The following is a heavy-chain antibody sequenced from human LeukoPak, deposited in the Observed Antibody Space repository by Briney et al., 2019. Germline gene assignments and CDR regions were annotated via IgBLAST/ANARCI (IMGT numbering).Heavy chain of an antibody. V-gene: IGHV4-59*12. CDR1: GGSISSYY. CDR2: IYYSGST. D-gene: IGHD2-15*01. CDR3: ARDSLVNCSGGSCYSGYFDY. Sequence: SETLSLTCTVSGGSISSYYWSWIRQPPGKGLEWIGYIYYSGSTNYNSSLKSRVTISVDTSKNQFSLKLSSVTAADTAVYYCARDSLVNCSGGSCYSGYFDYWGQGTLVTVSS. J-gene: IGHJ4*02.